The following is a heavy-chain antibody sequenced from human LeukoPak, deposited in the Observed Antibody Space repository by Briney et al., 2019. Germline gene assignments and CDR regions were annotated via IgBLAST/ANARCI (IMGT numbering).Heavy chain of an antibody. J-gene: IGHJ6*03. CDR2: IYTSGST. Sequence: PSETLSLTCTVSGGSISSYYWSWIRQPAGKGLEWIGRIYTSGSTNYNPSLKSRVTMSVDTSKNQFSLKLSSVTAADTAVYYCARGRGMVRYYYYMDVWGKGTTVTVSS. D-gene: IGHD5-18*01. V-gene: IGHV4-4*07. CDR1: GGSISSYY. CDR3: ARGRGMVRYYYYMDV.